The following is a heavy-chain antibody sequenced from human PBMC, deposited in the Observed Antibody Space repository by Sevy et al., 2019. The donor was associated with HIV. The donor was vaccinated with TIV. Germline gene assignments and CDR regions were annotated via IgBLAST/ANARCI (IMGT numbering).Heavy chain of an antibody. CDR1: GLSFNNYA. CDR2: ISHSGDNT. J-gene: IGHJ4*02. D-gene: IGHD3-3*01. V-gene: IGHV3-23*01. CDR3: AGRKVGDFWSGSVRGPWAGGPLFDY. Sequence: GGSLRLSCTSSGLSFNNYALTWVRQAPGKGLEWVSTISHSGDNTNYADSVKGRFISSRDNSENTLYLQMNSLRAEDTALNYWAGRKVGDFWSGSVRGPWAGGPLFDYWGQGTLVTVSS.